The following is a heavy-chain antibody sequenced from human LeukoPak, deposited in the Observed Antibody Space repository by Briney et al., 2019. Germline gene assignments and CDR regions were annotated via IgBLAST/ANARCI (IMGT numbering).Heavy chain of an antibody. V-gene: IGHV3-30*18. J-gene: IGHJ4*02. Sequence: GGSLRLSCAASGFTFSSYGMHWVRQAPGKGLEWVAVISYDGSNKYYADSVKGRFTISRDNSKNTLYLQMNSLRAEDTAVYYCAKDPIDDYGDYDPYFDYWGQGTLVTVSS. D-gene: IGHD4-17*01. CDR3: AKDPIDDYGDYDPYFDY. CDR1: GFTFSSYG. CDR2: ISYDGSNK.